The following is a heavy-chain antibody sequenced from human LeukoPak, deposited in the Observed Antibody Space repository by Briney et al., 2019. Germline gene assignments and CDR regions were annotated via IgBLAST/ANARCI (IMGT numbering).Heavy chain of an antibody. CDR2: INHSGGT. J-gene: IGHJ6*03. D-gene: IGHD5-24*01. CDR3: ARGRDPGGCYHYYYLDV. V-gene: IGHV4-34*01. Sequence: SETLSLTCAVYGGPSSGYYWSGIPKPPEKGLGGIGEINHSGGTKYNPSLKSRVTISVDTSKNQCSLKLSSVTAADTAMYYCARGRDPGGCYHYYYLDVWGKGTTVTVSS. CDR1: GGPSSGYY.